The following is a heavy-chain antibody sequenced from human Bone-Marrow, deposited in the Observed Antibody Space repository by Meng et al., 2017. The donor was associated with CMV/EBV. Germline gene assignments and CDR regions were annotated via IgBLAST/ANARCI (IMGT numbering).Heavy chain of an antibody. CDR2: IYPGDSDT. CDR1: GYTFSSQW. J-gene: IGHJ3*02. V-gene: IGHV5-51*01. Sequence: KVSCKGSGYTFSSQWIAWVRQKPGKGLEWMGIIYPGDSDTTYSPSFQGQVTISADKSINTAYLHWSSLKASDSAMYYCASPQLLGHYDFWNRYYISPFNIWGRGTMVTVSS. CDR3: ASPQLLGHYDFWNRYYISPFNI. D-gene: IGHD3-3*01.